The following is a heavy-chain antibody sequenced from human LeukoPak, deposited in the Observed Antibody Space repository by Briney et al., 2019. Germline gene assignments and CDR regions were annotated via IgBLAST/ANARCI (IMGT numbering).Heavy chain of an antibody. CDR1: GFTFSSYG. J-gene: IGHJ4*02. Sequence: PGRSLRLSCAASGFTFSSYGTYWVRQAPGKGLEWVAVIWYDGSNKHYADSVKGRFTISRDNSKNTLYLQMNSLRVEDTAVYYCAKGPPADDAVDQGNFDYWGQGTLVTVSS. CDR3: AKGPPADDAVDQGNFDY. V-gene: IGHV3-33*06. CDR2: IWYDGSNK. D-gene: IGHD6-19*01.